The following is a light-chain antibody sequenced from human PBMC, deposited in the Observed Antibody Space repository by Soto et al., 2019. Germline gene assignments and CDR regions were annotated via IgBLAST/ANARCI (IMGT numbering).Light chain of an antibody. CDR3: QQYGSSVQ. V-gene: IGKV3-20*01. J-gene: IGKJ4*02. Sequence: EIVVTQAPYTLSLSPGDSATLSCRASQRVTSTYLAWYHQKRGQAPRLLIHGAPNRATAIPGRFSGSGAGTDFTITISRLETEDLALYYCQQYGSSVQFGGGTKVEIK. CDR1: QRVTSTY. CDR2: GAP.